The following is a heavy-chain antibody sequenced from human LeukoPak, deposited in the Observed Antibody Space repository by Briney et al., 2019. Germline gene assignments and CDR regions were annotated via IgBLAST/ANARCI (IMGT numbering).Heavy chain of an antibody. Sequence: GGSLRLSRAASGFTFSSYAMSWVRQAPGKGLEWVSAISGSGGSTYYADSVKGRFTISRDNSKNTLYLQMNSLRAEDTAVYYCAKDYYDSGSTPHYYYYYGMDVWGQGTTVTVSS. CDR3: AKDYYDSGSTPHYYYYYGMDV. CDR1: GFTFSSYA. CDR2: ISGSGGST. J-gene: IGHJ6*02. D-gene: IGHD3-22*01. V-gene: IGHV3-23*01.